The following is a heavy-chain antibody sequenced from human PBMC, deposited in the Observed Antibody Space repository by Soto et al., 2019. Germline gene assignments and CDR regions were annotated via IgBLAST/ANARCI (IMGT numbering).Heavy chain of an antibody. Sequence: SGPTLVNPTQTLTLTCTFSGLSLTTGGVGVGWIRQPPGKALEWLALIYWDDDKRYSPSLKSRLTITKDTSKNQVVLTLTNMDPVDTATFYCAHVFNSNSGSYRYFDYWGQGTLVTVSS. V-gene: IGHV2-5*02. J-gene: IGHJ4*02. CDR3: AHVFNSNSGSYRYFDY. CDR2: IYWDDDK. CDR1: GLSLTTGGVG. D-gene: IGHD3-16*02.